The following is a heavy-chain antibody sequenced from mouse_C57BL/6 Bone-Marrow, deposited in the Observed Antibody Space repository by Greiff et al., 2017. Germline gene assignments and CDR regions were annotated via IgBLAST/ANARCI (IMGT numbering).Heavy chain of an antibody. J-gene: IGHJ2*01. V-gene: IGHV1-64*01. CDR1: GYTFTSYW. CDR3: ARERILRFFDY. Sequence: VQLQQSGAELVKPGASVKLSCKASGYTFTSYWMHWVKQRPGQGLEWIGMIHTNSGSTNYNEKFKSKATLTVDNSTSTAYMQLSSLTSEDSAVYYCARERILRFFDYWGQGTTLTVSS. CDR2: IHTNSGST.